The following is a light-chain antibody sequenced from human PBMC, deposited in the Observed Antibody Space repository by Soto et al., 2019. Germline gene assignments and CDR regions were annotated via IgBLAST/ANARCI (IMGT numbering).Light chain of an antibody. Sequence: AVPLTQSPSSLSASVGDRVTITCRASQGIRTDLGWYQQSPGKAPKVLIVGASTLQSGVPSRFSGSGSGTDFTLTISSLQPEDYATYYCLQDFSYPRTFGQGTKVEIK. J-gene: IGKJ1*01. CDR1: QGIRTD. CDR2: GAS. V-gene: IGKV1-6*01. CDR3: LQDFSYPRT.